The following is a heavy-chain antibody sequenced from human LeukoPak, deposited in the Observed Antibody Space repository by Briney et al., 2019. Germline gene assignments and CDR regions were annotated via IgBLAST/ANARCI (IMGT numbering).Heavy chain of an antibody. CDR1: CGSMTTHH. CDR3: TTIKRGDIFGYFDF. CDR2: VFDSGRT. V-gene: IGHV4-59*11. J-gene: IGHJ4*02. Sequence: PSETLSLTCTLSCGSMTTHHWNWIRQTPGKGLQEIGYVFDSGRTKVNPSLKSRVTLSADTSKNQLSLRLSSVTAADTAMYYCTTIKRGDIFGYFDFWGQRILVTVYS. D-gene: IGHD5-18*01.